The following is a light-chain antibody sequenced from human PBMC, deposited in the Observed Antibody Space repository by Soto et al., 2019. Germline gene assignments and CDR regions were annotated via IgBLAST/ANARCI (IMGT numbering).Light chain of an antibody. V-gene: IGLV4-69*01. Sequence: QSVLTQSPSASASLGASVKLTCTLSSGHSNYAIAWHQQQPGKGPRYLMKVNSDGSHNKGDGIPDRFSGSSSGAERYLTISSLQYEDEADYYCQTWGTGIVVFGGGTKVTVL. CDR1: SGHSNYA. J-gene: IGLJ2*01. CDR2: VNSDGSH. CDR3: QTWGTGIVV.